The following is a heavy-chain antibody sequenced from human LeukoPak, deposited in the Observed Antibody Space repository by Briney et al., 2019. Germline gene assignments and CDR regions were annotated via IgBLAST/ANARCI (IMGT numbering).Heavy chain of an antibody. CDR1: GFTFSDHF. J-gene: IGHJ4*02. CDR2: TRNKANDYTT. CDR3: ARERSSGSYFLGSFDN. D-gene: IGHD1-26*01. V-gene: IGHV3-72*01. Sequence: GGSLRLSCTASGFTFSDHFMDWVRQAPGKGLEWVGRTRNKANDYTTEHAASERGRFSISRDDSTNSLYLQMHSLQTEDTAMYYCARERSSGSYFLGSFDNWGQGTLVTVSS.